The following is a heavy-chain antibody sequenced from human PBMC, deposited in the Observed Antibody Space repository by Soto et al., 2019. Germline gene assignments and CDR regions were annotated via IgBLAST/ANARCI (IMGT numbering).Heavy chain of an antibody. CDR2: ISWNSGSI. V-gene: IGHV3-9*01. D-gene: IGHD2-15*01. J-gene: IGHJ5*02. CDR1: GFTFDDYA. Sequence: EVQLVESGGGLVQPGRSLRLSCAASGFTFDDYAMHWVRQAPGKGLEWVSGISWNSGSIGYADSVKGRFSISRDNAKNSLYLHMNSLRAEDTALYYCAKDYCSGGSCYGANWFDPWGQGTLVTVSS. CDR3: AKDYCSGGSCYGANWFDP.